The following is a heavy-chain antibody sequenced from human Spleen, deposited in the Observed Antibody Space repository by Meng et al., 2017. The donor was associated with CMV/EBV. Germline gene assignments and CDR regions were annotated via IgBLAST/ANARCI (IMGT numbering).Heavy chain of an antibody. V-gene: IGHV3-21*01. J-gene: IGHJ6*02. D-gene: IGHD5-18*01. Sequence: GESLKISCVVSGFTFNEYSMNWVRQAPGKGLEWVASIGSGASYIHYADSVKGRFTISRDDAKNSLYLQMNSLRAEDTAVYYCARDGYDYGFYYGMDVWGQGTTVTVSS. CDR3: ARDGYDYGFYYGMDV. CDR2: IGSGASYI. CDR1: GFTFNEYS.